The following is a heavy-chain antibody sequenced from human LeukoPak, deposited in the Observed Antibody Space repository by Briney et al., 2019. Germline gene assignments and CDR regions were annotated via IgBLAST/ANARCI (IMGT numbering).Heavy chain of an antibody. CDR2: ISSSGTTI. D-gene: IGHD6-19*01. CDR3: ARDGRYLPEDGTDY. V-gene: IGHV3-11*01. Sequence: GGSLRLSCAASGFTFSDYYMSWIRQAPGKGLECITYISSSGTTIYYADSVKGRFTISRDNAKNSLYLQMNSLRAEDTAVYYCARDGRYLPEDGTDYWGQGTLVTVSS. CDR1: GFTFSDYY. J-gene: IGHJ4*02.